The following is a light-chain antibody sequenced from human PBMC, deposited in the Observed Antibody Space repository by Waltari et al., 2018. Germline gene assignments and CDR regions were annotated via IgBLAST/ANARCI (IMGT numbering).Light chain of an antibody. CDR1: QSVTSNY. Sequence: EIVLTQSPGTLSLSPGETATLSCRASQSVTSNYLAWYQQKPCQAPSLLISGASSRATGIPDRFSGSGSGTDFTLTISRLETEDFAVYHCQQYGSSPWTFGQGTKVEIK. J-gene: IGKJ1*01. CDR2: GAS. CDR3: QQYGSSPWT. V-gene: IGKV3-20*01.